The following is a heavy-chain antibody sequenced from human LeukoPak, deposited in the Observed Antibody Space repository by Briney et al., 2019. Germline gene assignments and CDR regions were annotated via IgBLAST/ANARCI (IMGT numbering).Heavy chain of an antibody. V-gene: IGHV4-4*07. CDR1: GGSIISYY. D-gene: IGHD6-6*01. CDR2: IYASGST. Sequence: SETLSLTCTVSGGSIISYYWSWIRQPAGKGLEWIGRIYASGSTNYIPSLKSRVTISVDKSKNQFSLKLSSVTAADTAVYYCARDQFEGSSSSYLYNWFDPWGQGTLVTVSS. J-gene: IGHJ5*02. CDR3: ARDQFEGSSSSYLYNWFDP.